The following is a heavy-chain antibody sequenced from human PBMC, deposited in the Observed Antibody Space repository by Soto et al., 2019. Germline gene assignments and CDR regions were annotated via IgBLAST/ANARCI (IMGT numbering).Heavy chain of an antibody. D-gene: IGHD5-12*01. CDR3: ARDVSGLNCFDP. CDR1: VFTFSGYS. CDR2: ISISSSTI. Sequence: PGGSVRLSCAASVFTFSGYSMNWVRQAPGKWLEWFSYISISSSTIXXADSVKGRXTISRYNSKNSXYLQRXNLRDEDTAVYYCARDVSGLNCFDPWRQGTLVTVSS. V-gene: IGHV3-48*02. J-gene: IGHJ5*02.